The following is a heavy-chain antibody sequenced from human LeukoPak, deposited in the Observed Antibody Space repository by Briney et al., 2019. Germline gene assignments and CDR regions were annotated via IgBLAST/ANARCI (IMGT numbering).Heavy chain of an antibody. D-gene: IGHD2-2*01. CDR1: GFTFSSYG. Sequence: GGSLRLSCATSGFTFSSYGMHWVRQAPGKGLEWVAVISYDGSNKYYADSVKGRFTISRDNSKNTLYLQMNSLRAEDTAVYYCAKLVVPAAIDYWGQGTLVTVSS. V-gene: IGHV3-30*18. CDR3: AKLVVPAAIDY. J-gene: IGHJ4*02. CDR2: ISYDGSNK.